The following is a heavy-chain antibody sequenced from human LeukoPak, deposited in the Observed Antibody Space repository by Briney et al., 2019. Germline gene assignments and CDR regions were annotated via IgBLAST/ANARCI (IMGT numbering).Heavy chain of an antibody. CDR1: GASISSSSYY. CDR2: IYYSGST. Sequence: KPSETLSLTCTVSGASISSSSYYWGWIRQPPGKGLEWIGYIYYSGSTNYNPSLKSRVTISVDTSKNQFSLKLSSVTAADTAVYYCARARLYGDYYFDYWGQGTLVTVSS. D-gene: IGHD4-17*01. J-gene: IGHJ4*02. CDR3: ARARLYGDYYFDY. V-gene: IGHV4-61*05.